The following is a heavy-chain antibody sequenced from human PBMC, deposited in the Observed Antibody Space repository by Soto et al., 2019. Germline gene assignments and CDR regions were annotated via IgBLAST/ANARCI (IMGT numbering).Heavy chain of an antibody. CDR1: GGSISSSSYY. J-gene: IGHJ2*01. CDR2: IYYSGST. CDR3: ASAHVDIVATIDHWYFDL. Sequence: QLQLQESGPGLVKPSETRSLTCTVSGGSISSSSYYWGWIRQPPGKGLEWIGSIYYSGSTYYNPSLKSRVTISVDTSKNQFSLKLSSVTAADTAVYYCASAHVDIVATIDHWYFDLWGRGTLVTVSS. D-gene: IGHD5-12*01. V-gene: IGHV4-39*01.